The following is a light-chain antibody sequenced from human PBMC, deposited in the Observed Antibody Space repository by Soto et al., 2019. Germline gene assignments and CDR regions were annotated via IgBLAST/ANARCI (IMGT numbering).Light chain of an antibody. CDR3: QRYNTAPLT. CDR2: GAS. CDR1: QGIGNY. Sequence: DIQMTQSPSSLSAYVGDRVTITCRASQGIGNYLAWYQQKPGRNPKLLIYGASTLESGVPSRFGGSCSGTDFPLTIGSLQHEDIGTYYCQRYNTAPLTLGGGTKVEIK. J-gene: IGKJ4*01. V-gene: IGKV1-27*01.